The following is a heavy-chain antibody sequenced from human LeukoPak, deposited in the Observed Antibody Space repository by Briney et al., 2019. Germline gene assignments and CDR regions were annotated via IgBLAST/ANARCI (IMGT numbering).Heavy chain of an antibody. CDR1: GGSISSSSYY. CDR3: ARNLRPATLDY. CDR2: IYYSGTT. D-gene: IGHD1-1*01. Sequence: SDTLSLTCTVSGGSISSSSYYWGWIRQPPGKGLEWIGSIYYSGTTYYNPSLKSRVTISVDTSKNQFSLNLSSVTAADTAVYYCARNLRPATLDYWGQGTLVTVSS. J-gene: IGHJ4*02. V-gene: IGHV4-39*01.